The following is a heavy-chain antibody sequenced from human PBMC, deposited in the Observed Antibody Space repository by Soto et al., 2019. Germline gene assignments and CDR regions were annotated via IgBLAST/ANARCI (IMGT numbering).Heavy chain of an antibody. J-gene: IGHJ3*02. CDR1: GYTFTSNG. D-gene: IGHD3-16*01. V-gene: IGHV1-18*04. Sequence: VASVKVSCKASGYTFTSNGINWVRQAPGQGLEWMGWISGYNGNTNNAQKFQGRVTMTTDTSTNTAYLELRSLRSDDTAVYYCARDLITRDAFDIWGQGTMVTVSS. CDR2: ISGYNGNT. CDR3: ARDLITRDAFDI.